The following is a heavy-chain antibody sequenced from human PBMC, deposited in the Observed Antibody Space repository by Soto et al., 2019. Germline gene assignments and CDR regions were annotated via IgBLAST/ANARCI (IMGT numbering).Heavy chain of an antibody. CDR2: ISAYNGNT. CDR3: ARTYCSSARCYSDY. D-gene: IGHD2-2*01. V-gene: IGHV1-18*01. CDR1: GYPLPSYD. Sequence: ATEKVSYKFSGYPLPSYDNSCARQAPGQGLEWMGWISAYNGNTNYAQKLQGRVTMTTDTPTSTAYMELRSLRSDDTTVYYCARTYCSSARCYSDYWGQGTLVTVSS. J-gene: IGHJ4*02.